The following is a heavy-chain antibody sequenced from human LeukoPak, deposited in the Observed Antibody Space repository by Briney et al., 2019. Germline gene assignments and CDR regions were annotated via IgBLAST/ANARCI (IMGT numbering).Heavy chain of an antibody. J-gene: IGHJ3*02. CDR1: GGSISSSSYY. V-gene: IGHV4-39*01. CDR2: IYYSGST. CDR3: ARLRSTSHDAFDI. Sequence: SETLSLTCTVSGGSISSSSYYWGWIRQPPGKGLEWIGSIYYSGSTYYNSSLKSRVTISVDTSKNQFSLNLSSVTAADTAVYFCARLRSTSHDAFDIWGQGTMVTVSS. D-gene: IGHD2-2*01.